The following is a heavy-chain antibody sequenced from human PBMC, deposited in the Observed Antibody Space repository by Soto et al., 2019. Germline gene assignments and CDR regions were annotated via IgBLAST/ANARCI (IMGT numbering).Heavy chain of an antibody. CDR2: IYYSGST. J-gene: IGHJ4*02. CDR3: ARRCSGGSCYGVYFDY. D-gene: IGHD2-15*01. V-gene: IGHV4-30-4*01. Sequence: QVQLQESGPGLVKPSQTLSLTCTVSGGSISSGDYYWSWIRQPPGKGLEWIGYIYYSGSTYYNPSRKSRVTISVATSTSPFSLKLSSVTAAATAVYYCARRCSGGSCYGVYFDYWGQGTLVTVSS. CDR1: GGSISSGDYY.